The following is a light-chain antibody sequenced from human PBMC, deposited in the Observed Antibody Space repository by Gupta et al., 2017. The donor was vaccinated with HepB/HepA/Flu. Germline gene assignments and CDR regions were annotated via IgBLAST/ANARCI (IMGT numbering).Light chain of an antibody. Sequence: VQWYQQRPGSVPTTVTYEDYQRPSGVPDRFSGSIDSSSNSASLTISGLKTEDEADYYCQSYDSNNVVFGGGTKLTVL. J-gene: IGLJ2*01. CDR3: QSYDSNNVV. V-gene: IGLV6-57*02. CDR2: EDY.